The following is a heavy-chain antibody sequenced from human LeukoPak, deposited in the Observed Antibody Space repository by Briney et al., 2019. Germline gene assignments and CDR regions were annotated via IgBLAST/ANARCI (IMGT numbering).Heavy chain of an antibody. V-gene: IGHV3-48*03. CDR3: ARQGQQQLYYYYYMDV. D-gene: IGHD6-13*01. CDR1: GFTFSSYE. Sequence: GGSLRLSCVVSGFTFSSYEMNWVRQAPGKGLEWVSYISSSGSTIYYADSVKGRFTISRDNAKNSLYLQMNSLRAEDTAVYYCARQGQQQLYYYYYMDVWGKGTTVTISS. J-gene: IGHJ6*03. CDR2: ISSSGSTI.